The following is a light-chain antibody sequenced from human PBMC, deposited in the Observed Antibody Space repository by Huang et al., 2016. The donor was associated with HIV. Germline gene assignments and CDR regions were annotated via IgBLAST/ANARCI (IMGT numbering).Light chain of an antibody. CDR3: QQRTKWPPVLT. CDR2: EAS. J-gene: IGKJ4*01. CDR1: QSVGVY. V-gene: IGKV3-11*01. Sequence: EIVLTQSPATLSLSPGDRATLSCRASQSVGVYLAWYQQKPGQAPRLLTVEASNRATGIPDRFSGSGSGTDFTLTIDSLQPDDFVIYYCQQRTKWPPVLTFGGGTRVEIK.